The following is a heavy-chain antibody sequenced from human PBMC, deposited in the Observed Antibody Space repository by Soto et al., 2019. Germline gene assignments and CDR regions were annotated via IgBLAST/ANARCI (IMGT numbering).Heavy chain of an antibody. CDR3: ARDKANYYDSSGYPIKVQSSEYFQH. V-gene: IGHV1-46*01. J-gene: IGHJ1*01. CDR1: GYTFTSYY. CDR2: INPSGGST. D-gene: IGHD3-22*01. Sequence: ASVKVSCKASGYTFTSYYMHWVRQAPGQGLEWMGIINPSGGSTSYAQKFQGRVTMTRDTSTSTVYMELSSLRSEDTAVYYCARDKANYYDSSGYPIKVQSSEYFQHWGQGTLVTVSS.